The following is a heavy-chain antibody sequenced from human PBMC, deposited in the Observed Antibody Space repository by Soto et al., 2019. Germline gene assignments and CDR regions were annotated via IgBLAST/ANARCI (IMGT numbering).Heavy chain of an antibody. CDR1: GFTFSSYG. CDR2: ISYDGSNK. D-gene: IGHD3-10*01. J-gene: IGHJ5*02. CDR3: AKDRDSMVRGWGWFDP. Sequence: QVQLVESGGGVVQPGRSLRLSCAASGFTFSSYGMHWVRQAPGKGLEWVAVISYDGSNKYYADSVKGRFTISRDNSKNTLYLQMNSVRAEDTAVYYCAKDRDSMVRGWGWFDPWGQGTLVTVSS. V-gene: IGHV3-30*18.